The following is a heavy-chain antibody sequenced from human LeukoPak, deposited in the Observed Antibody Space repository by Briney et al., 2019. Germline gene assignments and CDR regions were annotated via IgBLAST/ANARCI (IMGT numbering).Heavy chain of an antibody. V-gene: IGHV3-23*01. J-gene: IGHJ4*02. Sequence: GGSLRLSCAASGFTFSSYAMNWVRQAPGKGLEWVSTISGSGDITNYADSVKGRFTISRDNSKNTLYLQVNSLRAEDTAVYYCAKILASAGTDYWGQGTLVTVSS. CDR3: AKILASAGTDY. CDR1: GFTFSSYA. D-gene: IGHD6-13*01. CDR2: ISGSGDIT.